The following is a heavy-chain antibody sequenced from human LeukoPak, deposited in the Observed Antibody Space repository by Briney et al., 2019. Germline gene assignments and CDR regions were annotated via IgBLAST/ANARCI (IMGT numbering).Heavy chain of an antibody. CDR2: ISYSGRV. CDR1: GGSISSDY. V-gene: IGHV4-59*08. J-gene: IGHJ4*02. CDR3: ARGQYRYGRSTFDY. D-gene: IGHD4-17*01. Sequence: PSETLSLTCTVSGGSISSDYWSWIRQPPGKGLEWIGYISYSGRVYYNPSLRSRVTISVDTSKNHFSLKLSSVTAADTAVYYCARGQYRYGRSTFDYWGQGTLVTVSS.